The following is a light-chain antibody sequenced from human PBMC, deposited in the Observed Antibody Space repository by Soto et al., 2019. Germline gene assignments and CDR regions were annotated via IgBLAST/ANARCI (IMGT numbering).Light chain of an antibody. CDR3: QQYNNWPLT. V-gene: IGKV3-15*01. CDR1: QSVSNN. CDR2: GAS. Sequence: EIEMTQSPATLSVSPGERATLSCRASQSVSNNLAWYQQQPGQAPRLLIYGASTRATGIPARFSGSESGTEFTLTISRLQSEDFAVDYFQQYNNWPLTFGGGTKVVIK. J-gene: IGKJ4*01.